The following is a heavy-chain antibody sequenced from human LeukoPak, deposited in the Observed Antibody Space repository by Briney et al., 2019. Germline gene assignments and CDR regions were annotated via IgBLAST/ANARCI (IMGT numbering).Heavy chain of an antibody. CDR1: GFTFSSYA. CDR3: ARKGQGYYFEY. J-gene: IGHJ4*02. Sequence: GGSLRLSCAASGFTFSSYAMSWVRQAPGKGLEWASAISAGGGGTYYADSVKGRFTISRDNSKDTLFLQTNSLRAEDTAVYYCARKGQGYYFEYWGQGALVTVSS. V-gene: IGHV3-23*01. CDR2: ISAGGGGT.